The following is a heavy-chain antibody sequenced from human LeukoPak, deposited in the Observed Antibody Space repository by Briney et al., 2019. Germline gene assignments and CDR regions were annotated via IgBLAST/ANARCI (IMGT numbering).Heavy chain of an antibody. V-gene: IGHV3-30*02. CDR2: IRYDGSNK. CDR1: GFTFSSYA. Sequence: GGSLRLSCAASGFTFSSYAMHWVRQAPGKGLEWVAFIRYDGSNKYYADSVKGRFTISRDNSKNTLYLQMKSLRAEDTAVYYCAKGGGYEAQYYYYYLDVWGKGTTVTISS. CDR3: AKGGGYEAQYYYYYLDV. J-gene: IGHJ6*03. D-gene: IGHD5-12*01.